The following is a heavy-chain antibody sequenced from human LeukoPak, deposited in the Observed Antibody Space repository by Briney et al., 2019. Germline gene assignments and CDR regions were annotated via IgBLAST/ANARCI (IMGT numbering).Heavy chain of an antibody. CDR2: ISGSGGSP. J-gene: IGHJ4*02. V-gene: IGHV3-23*01. D-gene: IGHD3-3*01. CDR3: AKDPTLNRFLEWLYHN. CDR1: GFTFSSYW. Sequence: GGSLRLSCAASGFTFSSYWMSWVRQAPGKGLEWVSAISGSGGSPYYADSVKGRFTISRDNSKNTLYLQMNSLRAEDTAVYYCAKDPTLNRFLEWLYHNWGQGTLVTVSS.